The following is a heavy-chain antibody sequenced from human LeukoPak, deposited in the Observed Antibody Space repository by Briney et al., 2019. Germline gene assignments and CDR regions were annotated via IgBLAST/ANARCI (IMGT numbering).Heavy chain of an antibody. CDR1: GFTFSSYA. CDR3: AKAHIMITFGGVIAPFDY. V-gene: IGHV3-23*01. Sequence: GGSLRLSCAASGFTFSSYAMSWVRQAPGKGLEWVSAISGSGGSTYYADSVKGRFTISRDNSKNTLYLQMNSLRAEDTAVYYCAKAHIMITFGGVIAPFDYWGQGTLVTVSS. CDR2: ISGSGGST. J-gene: IGHJ4*02. D-gene: IGHD3-16*02.